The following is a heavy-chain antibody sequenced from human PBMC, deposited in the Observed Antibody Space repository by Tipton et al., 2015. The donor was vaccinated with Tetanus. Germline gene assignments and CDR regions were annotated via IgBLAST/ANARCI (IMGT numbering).Heavy chain of an antibody. CDR2: IYPGDSDT. CDR3: ARAHCSDGVCNFDF. D-gene: IGHD2-15*01. V-gene: IGHV5-51*01. CDR1: GYIFTNCW. Sequence: QLVQSGREVKKPGESLKISCKGSGYIFTNCWIGWVRQKPGKGLEWMGIIYPGDSDTRYSPSFQGQVTISVDKSINTAYLQWSSLKASDTSMFYCARAHCSDGVCNFDFWGQGALVTVAS. J-gene: IGHJ4*02.